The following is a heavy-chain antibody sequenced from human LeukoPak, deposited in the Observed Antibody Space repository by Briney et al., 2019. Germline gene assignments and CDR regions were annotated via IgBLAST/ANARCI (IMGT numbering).Heavy chain of an antibody. V-gene: IGHV3-11*01. CDR1: GFTFSDYY. CDR2: ISSSGSTI. D-gene: IGHD3-22*01. J-gene: IGHJ4*02. CDR3: ARDSPYYYDSSGYWGGFDY. Sequence: PGGSLRLSCAASGFTFSDYYMSWVRQAPGKGLEWVSYISSSGSTIYYADSVKGRFTISRDNAKNSLYLQMNSLRAEDTAVYYCARDSPYYYDSSGYWGGFDYRGQGTLVTLS.